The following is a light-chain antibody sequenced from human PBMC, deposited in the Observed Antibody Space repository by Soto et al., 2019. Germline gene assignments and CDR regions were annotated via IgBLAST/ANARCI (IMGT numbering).Light chain of an antibody. V-gene: IGKV1-5*03. CDR3: QQYKSYSPWT. CDR2: RAS. J-gene: IGKJ1*01. CDR1: QSISSW. Sequence: DIQMTQSPSTLSASVGDRVTITCRASQSISSWLAWYQQKPGKAPKLLIYRASSLESGVPARFSGSGSGTEFTLTISSLQPDDLATYYCQQYKSYSPWTFGQGTKVEIK.